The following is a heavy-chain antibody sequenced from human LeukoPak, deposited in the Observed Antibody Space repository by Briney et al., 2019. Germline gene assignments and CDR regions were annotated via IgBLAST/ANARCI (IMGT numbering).Heavy chain of an antibody. Sequence: GGSLRLSCAASGFTFSSYGMHWVRQAPGKGLEWVAVISYDGSNKYYADSVKGRFTISRDNSKNTLYLQMNSLRAEDTAVYYCAKTRRQYDSSGYYFDYWGQGTLVTVSS. CDR3: AKTRRQYDSSGYYFDY. CDR2: ISYDGSNK. J-gene: IGHJ4*02. CDR1: GFTFSSYG. D-gene: IGHD3-22*01. V-gene: IGHV3-30*18.